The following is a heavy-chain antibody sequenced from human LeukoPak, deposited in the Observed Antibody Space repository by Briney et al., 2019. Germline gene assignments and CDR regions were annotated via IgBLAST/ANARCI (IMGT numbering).Heavy chain of an antibody. D-gene: IGHD4-17*01. CDR3: ARDSQVDYGDYPHFDY. Sequence: PGGSLRLSCAASGFTVSSNYMSWVRQAPGKGLEWVSYIRSSGSTIYYADSVKGRFTISRDNAKNSLYLQMNSLRAEDTAVYYCARDSQVDYGDYPHFDYWGQGTLVTVSS. J-gene: IGHJ4*02. V-gene: IGHV3-11*01. CDR2: IRSSGSTI. CDR1: GFTVSSNY.